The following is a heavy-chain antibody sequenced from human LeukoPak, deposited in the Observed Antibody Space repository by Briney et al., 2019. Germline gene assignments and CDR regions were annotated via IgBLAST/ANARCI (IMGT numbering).Heavy chain of an antibody. V-gene: IGHV3-30*04. CDR2: ISYDGGNK. J-gene: IGHJ4*02. CDR1: GFTFSSYA. D-gene: IGHD5-18*01. Sequence: PGGSLRLSCAASGFTFSSYAMHWVRQAPGKGLEWVAVISYDGGNKYYADSVKGRFTISRDNSKNTLYLQMNSLRAEDTAVYYCARDKNTAMAFDYWGQGTLVTVSS. CDR3: ARDKNTAMAFDY.